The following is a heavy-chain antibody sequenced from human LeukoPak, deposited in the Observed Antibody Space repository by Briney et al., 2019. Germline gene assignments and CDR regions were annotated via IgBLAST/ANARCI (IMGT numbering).Heavy chain of an antibody. V-gene: IGHV3-53*01. CDR2: IYSGGRT. Sequence: PGGSLRLSCAASGFTVSSNYMNWVRQAPEKGLEWVSVIYSGGRTYYADSVKGRFPISRDNSKNTLYLQMNNLRAEDTALYYCARGPHSSSWYEPLDYWGQGTLVTVSS. J-gene: IGHJ4*02. CDR1: GFTVSSNY. D-gene: IGHD6-13*01. CDR3: ARGPHSSSWYEPLDY.